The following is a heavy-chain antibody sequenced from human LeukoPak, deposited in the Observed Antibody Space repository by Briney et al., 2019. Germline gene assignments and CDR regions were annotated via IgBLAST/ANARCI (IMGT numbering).Heavy chain of an antibody. V-gene: IGHV5-51*01. Sequence: GEALMIFCKGSGYSFTSYWIGWVRQLPGKGLEWMGIIYPGDSDTRYSPSFQGQVTISADKSISTAYLQWSSLKASDTAMYYCARQGAAAGTSWFDPWGQGTLVTVSS. J-gene: IGHJ5*02. D-gene: IGHD6-13*01. CDR2: IYPGDSDT. CDR1: GYSFTSYW. CDR3: ARQGAAAGTSWFDP.